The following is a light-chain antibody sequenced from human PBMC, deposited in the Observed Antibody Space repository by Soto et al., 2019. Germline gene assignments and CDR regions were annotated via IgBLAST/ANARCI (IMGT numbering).Light chain of an antibody. CDR3: QKYNSAPRT. CDR2: AAS. J-gene: IGKJ1*01. V-gene: IGKV1-27*01. CDR1: QDISSY. Sequence: DIQMTQSPSSLSASVGDRVTITCRASQDISSYLAWYQQKPGKVPKLLIYAASTLQSGVPSRFSGSGSGTDFTLTISSLQPGDVATYFCQKYNSAPRTFVQGTKVEIK.